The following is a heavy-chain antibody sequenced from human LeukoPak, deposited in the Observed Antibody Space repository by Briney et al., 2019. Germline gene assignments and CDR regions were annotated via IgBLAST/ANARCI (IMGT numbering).Heavy chain of an antibody. D-gene: IGHD3-22*01. CDR1: GYTFTGYY. J-gene: IGHJ4*02. CDR3: ARDEDYYDSSGYLTGDGY. Sequence: ASVKVSCKASGYTFTGYYMHWVRQAPGQGLEWLGRINPNSGGTNYAQKFQGRVTMTRDTSISTAYMGLNRLRSDDTAVYYCARDEDYYDSSGYLTGDGYWGQGTLVTVSS. V-gene: IGHV1-2*06. CDR2: INPNSGGT.